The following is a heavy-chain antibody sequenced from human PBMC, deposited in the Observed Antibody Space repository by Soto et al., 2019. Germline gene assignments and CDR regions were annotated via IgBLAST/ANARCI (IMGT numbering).Heavy chain of an antibody. V-gene: IGHV4-30-4*01. CDR2: IYYSGST. D-gene: IGHD1-7*01. Sequence: QVQLQESGPGLVKPSQTLSLTCTVSGGSISSGDYYWSWIRQPPGKGLEWIGYIYYSGSTYYNPSLKSRVTVSVDTSKNQLTMKLSSVTAADTAVYYCARVNWNSPNWFDPWGQGTLVTVSS. CDR3: ARVNWNSPNWFDP. J-gene: IGHJ5*02. CDR1: GGSISSGDYY.